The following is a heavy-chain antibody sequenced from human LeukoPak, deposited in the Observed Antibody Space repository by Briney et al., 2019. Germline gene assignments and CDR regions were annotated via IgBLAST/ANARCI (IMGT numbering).Heavy chain of an antibody. V-gene: IGHV3-20*04. CDR1: GFTFDDYG. J-gene: IGHJ5*02. D-gene: IGHD4-23*01. CDR3: ARDHRYGGNSVSWFDP. CDR2: INWNGGST. Sequence: TGGSLRLSCAASGFTFDDYGMTWVRQAPGKGLEWVSGINWNGGSTGYADSVKGRFTISRDNAKNSLYLQMNSLRAEDTALYYCARDHRYGGNSVSWFDPWGQGTLVTVSS.